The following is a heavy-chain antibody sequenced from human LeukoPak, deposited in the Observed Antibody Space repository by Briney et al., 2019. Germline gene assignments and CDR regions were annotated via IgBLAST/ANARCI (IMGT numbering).Heavy chain of an antibody. J-gene: IGHJ3*02. CDR1: GFTFSSYA. D-gene: IGHD3-22*01. CDR3: AKTYYYDSSGHYLPSSWAFDI. V-gene: IGHV3-23*01. Sequence: GGSLRLSCAASGFTFSSYAMSWVRQAPGKGLEWVSAISGSGGSTYYADSVKGRFTISRDNSKNTLYLQMNSLRAEDTAVYYCAKTYYYDSSGHYLPSSWAFDIWGQGTMVTVSS. CDR2: ISGSGGST.